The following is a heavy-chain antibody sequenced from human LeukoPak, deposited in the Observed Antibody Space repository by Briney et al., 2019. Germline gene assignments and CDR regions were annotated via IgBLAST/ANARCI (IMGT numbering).Heavy chain of an antibody. Sequence: ASVKVSCKASGYTFTGYYMHWVRQAPGQGLEWMGWINPNSGGTNYAQKFQGRVTMTRDMSTSTVYMELSSLRSEDTAVYYCARPGYSSSWYGGPDWYFDLWGRGTLVTVSS. CDR1: GYTFTGYY. CDR2: INPNSGGT. V-gene: IGHV1-2*02. J-gene: IGHJ2*01. D-gene: IGHD6-13*01. CDR3: ARPGYSSSWYGGPDWYFDL.